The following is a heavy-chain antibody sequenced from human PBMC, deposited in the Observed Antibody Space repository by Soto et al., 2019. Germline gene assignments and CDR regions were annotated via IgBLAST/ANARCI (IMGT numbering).Heavy chain of an antibody. J-gene: IGHJ3*02. CDR2: MNPNSGNT. CDR1: GYTFTSYD. Sequence: ASVKVSCKASGYTFTSYDINWVRQATGQGLEWMGWMNPNSGNTGYAQKFQGRVTMTRNTSISTAYMELSSLRSEDTAVYYCAITLELLFDAFDIWGQGTMVTVSS. CDR3: AITLELLFDAFDI. D-gene: IGHD1-7*01. V-gene: IGHV1-8*01.